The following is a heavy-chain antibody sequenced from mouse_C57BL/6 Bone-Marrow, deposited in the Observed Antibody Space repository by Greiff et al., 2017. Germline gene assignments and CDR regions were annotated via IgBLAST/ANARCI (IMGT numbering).Heavy chain of an antibody. CDR3: ARWWQLRLRGAMDY. CDR2: INPGSGGT. V-gene: IGHV1-54*01. J-gene: IGHJ4*01. D-gene: IGHD3-2*02. Sequence: QVQLQQSGAELVRPGTSVKVSCKASGYAFTNYLIEWVKQRPGQGLEWIGVINPGSGGTNYNEKFKGKATLTADKSSRTAYMQNSSLTSEDSAVYFCARWWQLRLRGAMDYWGQGTSVTVSS. CDR1: GYAFTNYL.